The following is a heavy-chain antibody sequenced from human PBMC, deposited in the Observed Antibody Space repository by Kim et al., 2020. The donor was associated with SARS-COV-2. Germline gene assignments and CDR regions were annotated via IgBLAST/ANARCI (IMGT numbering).Heavy chain of an antibody. CDR3: ARAFHVRAGSYLNFDY. V-gene: IGHV3-48*03. D-gene: IGHD1-26*01. J-gene: IGHJ4*02. CDR1: GFTFSSYE. CDR2: ISSSGSTI. Sequence: GGSLRLSCAASGFTFSSYEMNWVRQAPGKGLEWVSYISSSGSTIYYADSVKGRFTISRDNAKNSLYLQMNSLRAEDTAVYYCARAFHVRAGSYLNFDYWGQGTLVTVSS.